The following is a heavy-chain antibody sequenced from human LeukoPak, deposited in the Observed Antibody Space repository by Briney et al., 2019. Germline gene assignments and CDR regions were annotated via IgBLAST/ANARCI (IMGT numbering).Heavy chain of an antibody. Sequence: PSETLSLTCTVSGGSISNYYWSWLRQPPGKGLEWIGYIFYSGSTNYNPSFKSRVTISLNTSRNQYSLKLSPVTAADTAVYYCAGRDVVGATAWFDPWGQGTLVTVSS. V-gene: IGHV4-59*08. D-gene: IGHD1-26*01. CDR2: IFYSGST. CDR1: GGSISNYY. CDR3: AGRDVVGATAWFDP. J-gene: IGHJ5*02.